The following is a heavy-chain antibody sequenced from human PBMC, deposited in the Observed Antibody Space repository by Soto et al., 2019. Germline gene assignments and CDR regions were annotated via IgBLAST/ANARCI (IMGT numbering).Heavy chain of an antibody. J-gene: IGHJ4*02. Sequence: EASVKVSCKASGYTFTSHGVSWLRQAPGQGIERLGWISTYSGIRNYARKIQVRVTMGSDTTTSTVYMYLRSLTYNDPARYYCARDPSTSRFDYWGQGTLVTVSS. CDR2: ISTYSGIR. V-gene: IGHV1-18*01. D-gene: IGHD2-2*01. CDR1: GYTFTSHG. CDR3: ARDPSTSRFDY.